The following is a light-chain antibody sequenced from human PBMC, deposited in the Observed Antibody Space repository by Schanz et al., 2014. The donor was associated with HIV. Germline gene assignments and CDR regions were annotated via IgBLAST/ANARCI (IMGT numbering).Light chain of an antibody. CDR2: DAS. V-gene: IGKV3-15*01. J-gene: IGKJ1*01. CDR3: QQYSNWPWT. Sequence: EIVLTQSPGTLSLSPGERATLSCGASQSVNTNYLAWFQQKPGQAPRLLIYDASSRATGIPDRFSGSGSGTEFTLTISSLQSEDFALYYCQQYSNWPWTFGLGTMVEIK. CDR1: QSVNTN.